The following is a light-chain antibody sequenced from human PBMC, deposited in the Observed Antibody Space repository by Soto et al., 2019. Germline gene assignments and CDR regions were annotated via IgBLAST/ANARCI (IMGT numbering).Light chain of an antibody. CDR1: STDVGAYNY. Sequence: QSALTQPPFASGSPGQSVTISCTGTSTDVGAYNYVSWYQQHPGKAPKLIIYEVTKRPSGVPDRFSGSKSGNTASLTVSGLQAEDEAGYYCGSHAGDSNLVLGGGTKLTVL. J-gene: IGLJ3*02. CDR2: EVT. CDR3: GSHAGDSNLV. V-gene: IGLV2-8*01.